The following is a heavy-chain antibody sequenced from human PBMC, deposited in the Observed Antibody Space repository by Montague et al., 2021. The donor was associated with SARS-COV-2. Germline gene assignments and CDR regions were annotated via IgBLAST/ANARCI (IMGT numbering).Heavy chain of an antibody. D-gene: IGHD6-13*01. CDR3: ARIFDSSWPTFDY. Sequence: PALVKPTQTLTLTCTFSGFSLSTSGMCVSWIRQPPGKALEWLALIDWDDDKYYSTSLKTRLTISKDTSKSQVVLTMTNMDPVDTTTYYCARIFDSSWPTFDYWGQGTLVTVSS. J-gene: IGHJ4*02. V-gene: IGHV2-70*01. CDR2: IDWDDDK. CDR1: GFSLSTSGMC.